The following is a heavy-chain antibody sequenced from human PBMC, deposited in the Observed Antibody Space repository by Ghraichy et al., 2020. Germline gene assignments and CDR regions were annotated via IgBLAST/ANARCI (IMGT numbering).Heavy chain of an antibody. CDR2: ISGSGGST. D-gene: IGHD2-8*01. V-gene: IGHV3-23*01. J-gene: IGHJ4*02. CDR1: GFTFSSYA. Sequence: GESLNISCAASGFTFSSYAMSWVRQAPGKGLEWVSAISGSGGSTYYADSVKGRFTISRDNSKNTLYLQMNSLRAEDTAVYYCAKPFVLMVYAMNYFDYWGQGTLVTVSS. CDR3: AKPFVLMVYAMNYFDY.